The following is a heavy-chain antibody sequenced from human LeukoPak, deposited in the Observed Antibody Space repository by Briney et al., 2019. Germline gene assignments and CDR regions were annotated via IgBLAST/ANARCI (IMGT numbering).Heavy chain of an antibody. V-gene: IGHV3-30*04. CDR3: ARGLVAADEYFDY. CDR1: GFTFSSYA. J-gene: IGHJ4*02. D-gene: IGHD2-15*01. Sequence: PRGSLRLSCAASGFTFSSYAMHWVRQAPGKGLEWVAVISYDGSNKYYADSVKGRFTISRDNSKNTLYLQMNSLRAEDTAVYYCARGLVAADEYFDYWGQGTLVTVSS. CDR2: ISYDGSNK.